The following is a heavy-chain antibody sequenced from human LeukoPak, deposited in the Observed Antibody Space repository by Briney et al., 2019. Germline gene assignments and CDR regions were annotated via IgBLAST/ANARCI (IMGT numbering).Heavy chain of an antibody. Sequence: PGGSLRLSCSASGFTFTNYGMSWVRQAPGKGLEWVSGLSGSGDGQLYADSVEGRFTISRDISNHIWYLQMNSLRAEDTAVYYCAKGCQCPSGLSSWFDPRGQGTLVAVSS. J-gene: IGHJ5*02. CDR2: LSGSGDGQ. CDR1: GFTFTNYG. V-gene: IGHV3-23*01. CDR3: AKGCQCPSGLSSWFDP. D-gene: IGHD1-14*01.